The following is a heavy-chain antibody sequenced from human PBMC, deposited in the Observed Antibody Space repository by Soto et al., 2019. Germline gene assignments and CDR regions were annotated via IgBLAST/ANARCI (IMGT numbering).Heavy chain of an antibody. CDR3: VSHRNYIVVSGSFFDY. CDR2: IYYSGST. V-gene: IGHV4-39*01. D-gene: IGHD6-19*01. Sequence: PSETLSLTCTVSGGSISTNGYYWGWVRQSPGKGLEWIESIYYSGSTHYNPSLKSRVTVSVDTSKNQFSLKLTSVTAADTAVYFCVSHRNYIVVSGSFFDYWSQGTLVTVSS. CDR1: GGSISTNGYY. J-gene: IGHJ4*02.